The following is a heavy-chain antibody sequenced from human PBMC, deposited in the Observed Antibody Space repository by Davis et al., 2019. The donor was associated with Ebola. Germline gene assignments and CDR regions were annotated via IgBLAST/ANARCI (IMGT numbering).Heavy chain of an antibody. CDR3: ARAGYCNNGVCYSWYDY. CDR2: INPTSGVT. J-gene: IGHJ4*02. V-gene: IGHV1-2*06. Sequence: AASVKVSCKASGYTFTGYYIHWVRQAPGQGLEWMGRINPTSGVTKFAQKFQGRVTMTRDTSISTAYMELSRLRSDDTAVYYCARAGYCNNGVCYSWYDYWGQGTLVTVSS. CDR1: GYTFTGYY. D-gene: IGHD2-8*01.